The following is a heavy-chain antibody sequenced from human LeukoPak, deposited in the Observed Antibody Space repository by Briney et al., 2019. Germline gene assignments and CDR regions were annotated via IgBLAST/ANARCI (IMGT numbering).Heavy chain of an antibody. CDR3: AKGTGGLLWFGELRN. CDR1: GFTFSSYA. CDR2: ISYDGSNK. J-gene: IGHJ4*02. V-gene: IGHV3-30*18. D-gene: IGHD3-10*01. Sequence: GGSLRLSCAAAGFTFSSYAMSWVRQAPGKGLEWVAVISYDGSNKYYADSVKGRFTISRDNSKNTLYLQMNSLRAEDTAVYYCAKGTGGLLWFGELRNWGQGTLVTVSS.